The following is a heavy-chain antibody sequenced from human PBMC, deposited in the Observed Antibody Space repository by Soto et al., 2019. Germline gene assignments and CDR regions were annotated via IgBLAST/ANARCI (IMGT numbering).Heavy chain of an antibody. Sequence: ASVKVSCKASGGTFSSYAISWVRQAPGQGLEWMGGIIPIFGTANYAQKFQGRVTITADESTSTAYMELSSLRSEDTAVYYCASPGGIAAALLYYYYGMDVWGQGTTVTVSS. CDR3: ASPGGIAAALLYYYYGMDV. CDR1: GGTFSSYA. J-gene: IGHJ6*02. D-gene: IGHD6-13*01. CDR2: IIPIFGTA. V-gene: IGHV1-69*13.